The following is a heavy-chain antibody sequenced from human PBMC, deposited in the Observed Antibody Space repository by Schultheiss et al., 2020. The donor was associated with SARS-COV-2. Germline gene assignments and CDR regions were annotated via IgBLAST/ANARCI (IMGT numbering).Heavy chain of an antibody. V-gene: IGHV1-8*01. CDR1: GYTFTSYD. CDR3: ARGRRCGGDCYWFDY. D-gene: IGHD2-21*02. CDR2: MNPNSGNT. J-gene: IGHJ4*02. Sequence: ASVKVSCKASGYTFTSYDINWVRQATGQGLEWMGWMNPNSGNTGYAQKFQGRVTITRDMSTSTAYMELNSLRAEDTAVYYCARGRRCGGDCYWFDYWGQGTLVTVSS.